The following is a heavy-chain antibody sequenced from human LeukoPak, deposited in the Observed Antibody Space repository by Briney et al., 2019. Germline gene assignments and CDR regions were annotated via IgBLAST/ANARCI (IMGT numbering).Heavy chain of an antibody. J-gene: IGHJ5*02. CDR3: AREKNQLGFHP. V-gene: IGHV4-4*07. CDR1: GGSISSYF. Sequence: SETLSLTCSVSGGSISSYFWRWIRQPAGKGLEWIGRIHTSGNTNYNPSLKSRVTMTVDTSKTQFSLNLTSVTAADTAEYYCAREKNQLGFHPWGQQTLVTVSS. D-gene: IGHD6-13*01. CDR2: IHTSGNT.